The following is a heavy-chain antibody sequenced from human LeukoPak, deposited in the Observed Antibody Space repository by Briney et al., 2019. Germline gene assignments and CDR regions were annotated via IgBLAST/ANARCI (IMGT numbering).Heavy chain of an antibody. CDR1: GFTFSSYA. Sequence: PGGSLRLSCAASGFTFSSYAMHWVRQAPGKGLEWAAVITYDGRQIYYADSVKGRFTISRDNSRNTLHLQMNSLRPEDTAVYYCARGETQYMWDYKRNIDFWGQGTLVTVSS. D-gene: IGHD1-26*01. V-gene: IGHV3-30*02. CDR3: ARGETQYMWDYKRNIDF. CDR2: ITYDGRQI. J-gene: IGHJ4*02.